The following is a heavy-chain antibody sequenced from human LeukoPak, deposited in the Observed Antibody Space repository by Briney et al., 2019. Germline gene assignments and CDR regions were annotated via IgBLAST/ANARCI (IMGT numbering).Heavy chain of an antibody. CDR2: INHSGST. V-gene: IGHV4-34*01. CDR3: ARQTLNVGGYAPFDY. J-gene: IGHJ4*02. CDR1: GGSFSGYY. D-gene: IGHD5-12*01. Sequence: SETLSLTCAVYGGSFSGYYWSWIRQPPGKGLEWSGEINHSGSTNYNPSLKSRVTISVDTSKNQFSLKLSSVTAADTAVYYCARQTLNVGGYAPFDYWGQGTLVTVSS.